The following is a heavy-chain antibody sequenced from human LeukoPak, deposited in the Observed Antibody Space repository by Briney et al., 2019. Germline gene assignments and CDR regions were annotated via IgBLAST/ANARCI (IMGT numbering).Heavy chain of an antibody. Sequence: ASVKVACKASGYTFISYDIHWVRQATGQGLEWMGWMNPNSGNTGYEQKFQGRLTMTRNTSINTAYMELSSLRSEDTAVYYCAREDTLEWLFDWFGPWGQGTLVTVSS. D-gene: IGHD3-3*01. CDR2: MNPNSGNT. V-gene: IGHV1-8*01. CDR1: GYTFISYD. J-gene: IGHJ5*02. CDR3: AREDTLEWLFDWFGP.